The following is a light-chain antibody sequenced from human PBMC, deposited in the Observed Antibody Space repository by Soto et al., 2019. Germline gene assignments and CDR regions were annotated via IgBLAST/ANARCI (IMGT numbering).Light chain of an antibody. J-gene: IGKJ1*01. V-gene: IGKV1-5*01. Sequence: DIQMTQSPTTLSASVGDRVIITCRASQRMSAWLAWYQQKPGKAPTLLIYDASSLENGGTSRFSGSGSGTDFTLTISSLQPDDFATYYCQQYYTYPWTFGQGTKVEIK. CDR1: QRMSAW. CDR3: QQYYTYPWT. CDR2: DAS.